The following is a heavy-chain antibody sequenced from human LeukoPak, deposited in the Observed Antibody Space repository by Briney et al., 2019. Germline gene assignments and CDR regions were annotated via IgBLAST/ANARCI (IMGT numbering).Heavy chain of an antibody. CDR1: GFTFSSYA. CDR3: ARASHPGYQLPNKPDY. CDR2: ISSNGGST. D-gene: IGHD2-2*01. Sequence: GGSLRLSCAASGFTFSSYAMHWVRQAPGKGLEYVSAISSNGGSTYYANSVKGRFTISRDNSKNTLYLQMGSLRAGDMAVYYCARASHPGYQLPNKPDYWGQGTLVTVSS. V-gene: IGHV3-64*01. J-gene: IGHJ4*02.